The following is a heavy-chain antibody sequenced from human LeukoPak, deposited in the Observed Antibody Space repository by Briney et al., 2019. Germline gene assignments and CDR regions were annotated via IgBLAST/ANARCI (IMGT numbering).Heavy chain of an antibody. V-gene: IGHV3-21*01. CDR1: GVTFSDSA. D-gene: IGHD3-3*01. Sequence: GGSLRLSCAASGVTFSDSAMTWVRQVPGKGLEWDSSISSSGSYIYYADSVKGRFTISRDNAKNSLYLQMNSLRADDTAVYHCARGAGTIFGEYYYYMDVWGKGTAVTVSS. CDR2: ISSSGSYI. CDR3: ARGAGTIFGEYYYYMDV. J-gene: IGHJ6*03.